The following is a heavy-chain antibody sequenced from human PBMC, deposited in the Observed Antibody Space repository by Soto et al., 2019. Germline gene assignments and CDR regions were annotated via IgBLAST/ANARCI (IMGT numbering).Heavy chain of an antibody. J-gene: IGHJ5*02. CDR2: IYSGGST. CDR1: GFTVSSNY. D-gene: IGHD6-13*01. Sequence: GGSLRLSCAASGFTVSSNYMSWVRQAPGKGLEWVSIIYSGGSTYYADSVKGRFTISRDNSKNTLYLQMNSLRAEDTAVYYCARRAAPGPLNPWGQGTLVTVS. CDR3: ARRAAPGPLNP. V-gene: IGHV3-53*01.